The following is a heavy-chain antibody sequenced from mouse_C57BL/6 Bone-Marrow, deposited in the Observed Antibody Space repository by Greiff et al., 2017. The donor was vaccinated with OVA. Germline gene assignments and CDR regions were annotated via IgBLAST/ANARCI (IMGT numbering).Heavy chain of an antibody. Sequence: QVQLQQSGAELVRPGTSVKMSCKASGYTFTNYWIGWAKQRPGHGLEWIGDLYPGGGYTNYNAKFKGKATLTADKSSSTAYMQFSSLTSEDSAIYYCALYGNYPTWFAYWGQGTLVTVSA. J-gene: IGHJ3*01. CDR2: LYPGGGYT. V-gene: IGHV1-63*01. CDR3: ALYGNYPTWFAY. CDR1: GYTFTNYW. D-gene: IGHD2-1*01.